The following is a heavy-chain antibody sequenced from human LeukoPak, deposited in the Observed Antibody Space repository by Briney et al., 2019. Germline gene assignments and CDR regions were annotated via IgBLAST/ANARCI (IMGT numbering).Heavy chain of an antibody. V-gene: IGHV4-34*01. Sequence: PSETLSLTCAVYGGSFSGYYWSWIRQPPGKGLEWIGEINHSGSTNYNPSLKSRVTISVDTSKNQFSLKLSSVTAADTAVYYCAREAVAGGIFDYWGQGTLVTVSS. CDR3: AREAVAGGIFDY. CDR2: INHSGST. J-gene: IGHJ4*02. CDR1: GGSFSGYY. D-gene: IGHD6-19*01.